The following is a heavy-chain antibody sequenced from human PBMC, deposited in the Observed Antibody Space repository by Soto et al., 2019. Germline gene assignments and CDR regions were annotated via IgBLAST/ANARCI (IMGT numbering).Heavy chain of an antibody. J-gene: IGHJ5*02. CDR3: AGSLVAATIFYWFDP. D-gene: IGHD2-15*01. CDR1: GGTFSSYA. CDR2: IIPIFGTA. V-gene: IGHV1-69*01. Sequence: QVQLVQSGAEVKKPGSTVKVSCKASGGTFSSYAISWVRQAPGQGLEWMGGIIPIFGTANYAQKFQGRVTITADESTSTAYMELSSLRSEDTAVYYCAGSLVAATIFYWFDPWGQGTLVTVSS.